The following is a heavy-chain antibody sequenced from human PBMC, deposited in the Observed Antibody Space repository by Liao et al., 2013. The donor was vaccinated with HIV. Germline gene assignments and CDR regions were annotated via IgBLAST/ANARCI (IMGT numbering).Heavy chain of an antibody. D-gene: IGHD3-22*01. Sequence: QVQLQESGPGLVKPSQTLSLTCTVSGASVNSGDHFWTWIRQPAGKGLEWIGRIYTAGGTDYNPSLKSRVTISADTSKNQFSLKLSSVTAADTAVYYCAGRNYYQGYWGQGTLVTVSS. CDR2: IYTAGGT. J-gene: IGHJ4*02. CDR1: GASVNSGDHF. V-gene: IGHV4-61*02. CDR3: AGRNYYQGY.